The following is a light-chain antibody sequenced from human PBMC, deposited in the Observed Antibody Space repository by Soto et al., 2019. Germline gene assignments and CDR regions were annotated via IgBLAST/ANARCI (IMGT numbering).Light chain of an antibody. V-gene: IGLV2-14*01. CDR2: GVS. J-gene: IGLJ1*01. CDR1: SSDIGGHND. CDR3: CSYTSNITPYV. Sequence: QSALTQPASVSGSPGQSITISCTGTSSDIGGHNDVSWYQQHPGKAPKLLIYGVSNRPSGVSYRFTASKSGNTASLTISGLQAEDESDYYCCSYTSNITPYVSGTGTKVTVL.